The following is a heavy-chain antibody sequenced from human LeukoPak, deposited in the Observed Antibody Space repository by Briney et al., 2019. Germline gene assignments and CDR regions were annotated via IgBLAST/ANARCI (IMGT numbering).Heavy chain of an antibody. J-gene: IGHJ4*02. D-gene: IGHD5-12*01. V-gene: IGHV1-69*04. Sequence: ASVKVSCKASGGTFSSYAISWVRQAPGQGLEWVGRIIPILGIANYAQKFQGRVTITADKSTSTAYMELSSLRSEDTAVYYCAEGQVATDTYPGAPFDYWGQGTLVTVPS. CDR1: GGTFSSYA. CDR3: AEGQVATDTYPGAPFDY. CDR2: IIPILGIA.